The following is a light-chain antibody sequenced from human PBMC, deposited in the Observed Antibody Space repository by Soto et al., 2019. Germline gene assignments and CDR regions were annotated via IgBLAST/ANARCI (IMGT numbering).Light chain of an antibody. CDR1: QSISSW. CDR3: QQYNSYQYT. J-gene: IGKJ2*01. CDR2: KAS. V-gene: IGKV1-5*03. Sequence: DIQMTQSPSTLSASVGDRVTITCRASQSISSWLAWYQQKPGKAHKLLIYKASSLEGGIPSRFSGSGSETEFTLTISSLQHEDFATYYCQQYNSYQYTFGQGTKLEIK.